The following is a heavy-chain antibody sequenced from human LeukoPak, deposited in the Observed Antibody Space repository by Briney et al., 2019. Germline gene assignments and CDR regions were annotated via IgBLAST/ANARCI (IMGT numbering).Heavy chain of an antibody. J-gene: IGHJ4*02. CDR3: TRGDFYVGAQDY. V-gene: IGHV3-30*02. Sequence: GGSLRLSCAASGFTFSDYYMSWIRQAPGKGLEWVAFIRHDGSNKNYADSVKVRFTISRDNSKNTLYLQMNSLGAGDTAVYYCTRGDFYVGAQDYWGQGTLVAVSS. CDR2: IRHDGSNK. CDR1: GFTFSDYY. D-gene: IGHD1-26*01.